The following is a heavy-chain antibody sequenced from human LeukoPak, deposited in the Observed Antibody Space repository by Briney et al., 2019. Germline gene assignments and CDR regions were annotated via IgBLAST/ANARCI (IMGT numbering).Heavy chain of an antibody. CDR1: GGSISSYY. J-gene: IGHJ4*02. V-gene: IGHV4-59*01. CDR3: ARTYSLVPAADY. D-gene: IGHD2-2*01. Sequence: PSETLSLTCTVSGGSISSYYWSWIRQPPGKGLEWIGYIYYSGSTNYNPSLKSRVTISVDTSKNQFSLKLSSVTAADTAVYYRARTYSLVPAADYWGQGTLVTVSS. CDR2: IYYSGST.